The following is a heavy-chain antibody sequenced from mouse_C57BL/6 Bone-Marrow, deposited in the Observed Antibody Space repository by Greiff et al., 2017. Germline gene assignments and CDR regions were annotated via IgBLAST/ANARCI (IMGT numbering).Heavy chain of an antibody. Sequence: QVQLQQPGAELVRPGSSVKLSCKASGYTFTSYWMHWVKQRPIQGLEWIGNIDPSDSETHYNQTFKDKATLTVDKSSSTAYMQLSSLTSEDSAVYYCATRALYYDYDGSYWYFDVWGTGTTVTVSS. D-gene: IGHD2-4*01. J-gene: IGHJ1*03. CDR1: GYTFTSYW. CDR2: IDPSDSET. V-gene: IGHV1-52*01. CDR3: ATRALYYDYDGSYWYFDV.